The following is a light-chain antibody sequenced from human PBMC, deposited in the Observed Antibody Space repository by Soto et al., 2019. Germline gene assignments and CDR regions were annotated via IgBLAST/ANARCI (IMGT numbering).Light chain of an antibody. Sequence: EIVLTQSPGTLSLSPGERATLSCRASQSVSNNLAWIQQKPGQTPRLLMYGASSRATGIPDRFSGSGSGTRFTLTISRLEPEDFAVYYCQPYGGSPFTFGPGTKVEI. J-gene: IGKJ3*01. V-gene: IGKV3-20*01. CDR2: GAS. CDR1: QSVSNN. CDR3: QPYGGSPFT.